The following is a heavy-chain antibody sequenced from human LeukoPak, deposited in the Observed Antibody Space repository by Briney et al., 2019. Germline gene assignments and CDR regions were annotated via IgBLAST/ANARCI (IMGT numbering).Heavy chain of an antibody. CDR3: AKDLYPNYDFWSGYPSYMDV. CDR1: GFTVSSNY. Sequence: SGGSLRLSCAASGFTVSSNYMSWVRQAPGKGLEWVSVIYSGGSTYYADSVKGRFTISRDNSKNTLYLQMNSLRAEDTAVYYCAKDLYPNYDFWSGYPSYMDVWGKGTTVTVSS. D-gene: IGHD3-3*01. V-gene: IGHV3-53*01. J-gene: IGHJ6*03. CDR2: IYSGGST.